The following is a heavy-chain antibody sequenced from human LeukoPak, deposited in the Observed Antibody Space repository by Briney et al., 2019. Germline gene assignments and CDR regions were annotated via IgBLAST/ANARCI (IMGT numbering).Heavy chain of an antibody. V-gene: IGHV4-59*08. D-gene: IGHD1-26*01. CDR3: AKNHGVGGSYFSFPELGYFQH. CDR1: GDSISGYY. CDR2: IHYRGST. J-gene: IGHJ1*01. Sequence: SETLSLTCTVSGDSISGYYWSWLRQPPGKGLEWIGYIHYRGSTNYNPSLKSRVTISVDTSKSQFSLKLTSVTAADTAIYYCAKNHGVGGSYFSFPELGYFQHWGQGTLVTVSS.